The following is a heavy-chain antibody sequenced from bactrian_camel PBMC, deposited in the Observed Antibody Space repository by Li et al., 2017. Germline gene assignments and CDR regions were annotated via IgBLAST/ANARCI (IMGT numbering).Heavy chain of an antibody. Sequence: VQLVESGGGSVQAGESLSLSCSASGGYPWSTFCMAWFRQAPGREREGVALIDNDGRTTYTDSVKGRFTISKDKAKNTLYLQMNSLRPEDTAMYYCVVRRMRECEGSWYRGGYTGQGTQVTVS. J-gene: IGHJ4*01. CDR1: GGYPWSTFC. V-gene: IGHV3S44*01. CDR2: LIDNDGRT. D-gene: IGHD6*01.